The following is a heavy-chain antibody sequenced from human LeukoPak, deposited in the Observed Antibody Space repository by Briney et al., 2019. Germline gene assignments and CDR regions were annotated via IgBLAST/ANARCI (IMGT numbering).Heavy chain of an antibody. Sequence: PGGSLRLSCAASGFTFSNYAMSWVRQAPGKGLEWVSFISSSGGITYHADSVKGRFTISRDNSKNTLFLQMNSLRAEDTAIYYCARRIAVSGAFDYWGQGTLVTVSS. D-gene: IGHD6-13*01. CDR3: ARRIAVSGAFDY. J-gene: IGHJ4*02. V-gene: IGHV3-23*01. CDR2: ISSSGGIT. CDR1: GFTFSNYA.